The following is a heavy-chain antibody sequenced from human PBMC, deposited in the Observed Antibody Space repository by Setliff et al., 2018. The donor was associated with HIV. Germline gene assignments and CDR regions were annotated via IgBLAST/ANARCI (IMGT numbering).Heavy chain of an antibody. Sequence: KPSETLSLTCSVSGDSISDTTYYWGWIRQPPGKGLEWIGNIYHSGSTYYNPSLKSRVTISVDTSKNQFSLKLSSVTAADTAVYYCARHMVRGVIIWNWFDPWGQGTLVTVSS. CDR2: IYHSGST. J-gene: IGHJ5*02. V-gene: IGHV4-39*01. CDR1: GDSISDTTYY. D-gene: IGHD3-10*01. CDR3: ARHMVRGVIIWNWFDP.